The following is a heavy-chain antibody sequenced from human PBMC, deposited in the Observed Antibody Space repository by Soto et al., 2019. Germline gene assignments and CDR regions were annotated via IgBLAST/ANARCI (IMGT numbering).Heavy chain of an antibody. D-gene: IGHD5-18*01. J-gene: IGHJ4*02. CDR2: ISAYNGNT. CDR1: GYPYSSYG. V-gene: IGHV1-18*01. Sequence: QVQLVQSGAEVKKPGASVKVSCKASGYPYSSYGISWVRQAPGQGLEWMGWISAYNGNTNYAQKLKARVTMTTDTSTSTAYMELRSLRSDDAVVYYCARPPGNSYGFDYWGQGTLVTVSS. CDR3: ARPPGNSYGFDY.